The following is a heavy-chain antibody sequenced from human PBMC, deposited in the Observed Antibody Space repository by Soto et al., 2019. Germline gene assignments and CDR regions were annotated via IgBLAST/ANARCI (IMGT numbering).Heavy chain of an antibody. CDR2: IHDSGST. CDR1: GGSISGFY. CDR3: ARILMAAACWFDP. J-gene: IGHJ5*02. Sequence: PSETLSLTCSVSGGSISGFYWTWIRQPPGKGLEWIGYIHDSGSTNYNPALESRVSISVDTSKNQFSLKLTSVTAADTAVYYCARILMAAACWFDPWGQGTLVTVSS. D-gene: IGHD6-25*01. V-gene: IGHV4-59*01.